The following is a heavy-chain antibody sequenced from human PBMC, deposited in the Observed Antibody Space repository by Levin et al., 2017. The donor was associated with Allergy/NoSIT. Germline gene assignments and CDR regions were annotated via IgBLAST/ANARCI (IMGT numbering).Heavy chain of an antibody. CDR3: ARDKEMAIQSWGFDY. CDR1: GFTFSDYY. CDR2: ISSSGSTI. V-gene: IGHV3-11*01. J-gene: IGHJ4*02. Sequence: GGSLRLSCAASGFTFSDYYMSWIRQAPGKGLEWVSYISSSGSTIYYADSVKGRFTISRDNAKNSLYLQMNSLRAEDTAVYYCARDKEMAIQSWGFDYWGQGTLVTVSS. D-gene: IGHD5-24*01.